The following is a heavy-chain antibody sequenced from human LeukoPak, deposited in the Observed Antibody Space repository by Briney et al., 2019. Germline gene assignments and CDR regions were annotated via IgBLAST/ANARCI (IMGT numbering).Heavy chain of an antibody. D-gene: IGHD6-13*01. V-gene: IGHV3-30*18. CDR3: AKDRVYSSSWHPYYYYYGMEV. Sequence: GGSLRLSCAASGFTFSSYGMHWVRQAPGKGLEWVAVISYDGSNKYYADSVKGRFTISRDNSKNTLYLQMNSLRAEDTAVYYCAKDRVYSSSWHPYYYYYGMEVWGQGTTVTVSS. J-gene: IGHJ6*02. CDR2: ISYDGSNK. CDR1: GFTFSSYG.